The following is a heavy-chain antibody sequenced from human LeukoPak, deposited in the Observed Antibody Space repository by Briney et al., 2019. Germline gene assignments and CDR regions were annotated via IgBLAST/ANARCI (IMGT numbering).Heavy chain of an antibody. Sequence: ASVKVSCKASGGTFSSYTISWVRQAPGQGLEWMGRIIPILGIANYAQKFQGRVTITADKSTGTAYMELSSLRSEDTAVYYCAREKTGTKYYFDYWGQGTLVTVSS. CDR2: IIPILGIA. J-gene: IGHJ4*02. D-gene: IGHD1-7*01. CDR1: GGTFSSYT. CDR3: AREKTGTKYYFDY. V-gene: IGHV1-69*04.